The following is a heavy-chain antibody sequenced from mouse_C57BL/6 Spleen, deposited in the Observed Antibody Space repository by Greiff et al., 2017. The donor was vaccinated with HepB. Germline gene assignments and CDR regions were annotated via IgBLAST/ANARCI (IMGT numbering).Heavy chain of an antibody. J-gene: IGHJ2*01. Sequence: EVQVVESGGGLVQPGGSLSLSCAASGFTFTDYYMSWVRQPPGKALEWLGFIRNKANGYTTEYSASVKGRFTISRDNSKSILYLQMNALRAEDSATYYCASIYSNYLYYFDYWGQGTTLTVSS. D-gene: IGHD2-5*01. CDR1: GFTFTDYY. CDR2: IRNKANGYTT. CDR3: ASIYSNYLYYFDY. V-gene: IGHV7-3*01.